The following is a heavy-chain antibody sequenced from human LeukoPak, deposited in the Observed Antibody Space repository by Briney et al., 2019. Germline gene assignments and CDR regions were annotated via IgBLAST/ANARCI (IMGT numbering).Heavy chain of an antibody. J-gene: IGHJ4*02. D-gene: IGHD5-24*01. CDR2: INAGNGNT. V-gene: IGHV1-3*01. CDR3: ARAGGTPWDRDKSSRDY. Sequence: ASVKVSCKASGYTFTSYAMHWVRQAPGQRLEWMGWINAGNGNTKYSQKFQGRVTITRDTSASTAYMELSSLRSEDTAVYYCARAGGTPWDRDKSSRDYWGQGTLVTVSS. CDR1: GYTFTSYA.